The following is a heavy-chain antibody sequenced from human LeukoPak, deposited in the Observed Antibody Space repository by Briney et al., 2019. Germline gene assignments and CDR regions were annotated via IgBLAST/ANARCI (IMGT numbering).Heavy chain of an antibody. CDR3: ARDVGYCSGGSCYPTTGAQDYFDY. D-gene: IGHD2-15*01. CDR1: GFTFSSYT. V-gene: IGHV3-23*01. J-gene: IGHJ4*02. Sequence: GGSLRLSCATSGFTFSSYTMTWVRQAPGKGLEWVSAISGSGGSTYYADSVKGRFTISRDNSKNTLYLQMNSLRAEDTAVYYCARDVGYCSGGSCYPTTGAQDYFDYWGQGTLVTVSS. CDR2: ISGSGGST.